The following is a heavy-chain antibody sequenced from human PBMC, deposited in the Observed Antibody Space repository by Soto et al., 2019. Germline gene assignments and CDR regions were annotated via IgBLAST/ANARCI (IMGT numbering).Heavy chain of an antibody. CDR3: ARHFSVDYFDY. CDR1: GGYISSSSG. J-gene: IGHJ4*02. V-gene: IGHV4-4*02. Sequence: PSETMSLTSAVAGGYISSSSGWSWISQTPGKGLEWIGKIYHSGSTNYNPSLKSRVTISVDKSKNQFSLKLSSVTAADTAVYYCARHFSVDYFDYWGQGALVTSPQ. CDR2: IYHSGST.